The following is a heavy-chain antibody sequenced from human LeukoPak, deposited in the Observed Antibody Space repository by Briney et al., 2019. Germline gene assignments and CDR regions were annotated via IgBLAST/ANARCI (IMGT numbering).Heavy chain of an antibody. CDR1: GYSFTSNV. CDR3: ARVARELLLHYFDY. Sequence: ASVKVSCKASGYSFTSNVISWVRQAPGQGLEWMGWISAYNGNTNYAQKLQGRVTMTTDTSTSTAYMELRSLRSDDTAVYYCARVARELLLHYFDYWGQGTLVTVSS. D-gene: IGHD1-26*01. CDR2: ISAYNGNT. V-gene: IGHV1-18*01. J-gene: IGHJ4*02.